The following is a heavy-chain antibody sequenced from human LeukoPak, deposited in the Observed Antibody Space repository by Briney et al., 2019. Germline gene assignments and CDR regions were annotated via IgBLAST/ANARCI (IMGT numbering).Heavy chain of an antibody. CDR3: AREFHSGYNSRWFDY. CDR2: IKQDGSEK. D-gene: IGHD6-19*01. V-gene: IGHV3-7*01. J-gene: IGHJ5*01. Sequence: GGSLTLSCAASGIILSSYWMSWVRQAPGKGLEWVANIKQDGSEKWYVDSVKGRFTISRDNAKNSLYLQMNSLRVEDTAVYYCAREFHSGYNSRWFDYWGQGTLVTVSS. CDR1: GIILSSYW.